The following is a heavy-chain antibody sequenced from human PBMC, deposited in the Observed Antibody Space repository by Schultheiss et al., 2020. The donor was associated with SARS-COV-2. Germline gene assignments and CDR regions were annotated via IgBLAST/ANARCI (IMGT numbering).Heavy chain of an antibody. CDR1: GFTFSTYS. V-gene: IGHV3-21*01. CDR2: ISSTSTYI. J-gene: IGHJ4*02. D-gene: IGHD6-19*01. Sequence: GGSLRLSCAASGFTFSTYSMNWVRQAPGKGLEWVSSISSTSTYIYYADSVKGRFTISRDNAKNSLYLQMNSLRAEDTAIYYCARDPAVGGTPHLYYWGQGTLVTVSS. CDR3: ARDPAVGGTPHLYY.